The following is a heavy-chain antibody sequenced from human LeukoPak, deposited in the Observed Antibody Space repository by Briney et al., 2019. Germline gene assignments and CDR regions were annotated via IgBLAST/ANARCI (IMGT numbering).Heavy chain of an antibody. D-gene: IGHD3-10*01. V-gene: IGHV4-59*01. CDR2: IYYSGST. Sequence: SETLSLTCTVSGGSISSYYWSWIRQPSGKGLEWIGYIYYSGSTNYNPSLKSRVTISVDTSKNQFSLKLSSVTAADTAVYYCARIDLWFGELFYFDYWGQGTLVTVSS. CDR1: GGSISSYY. J-gene: IGHJ4*02. CDR3: ARIDLWFGELFYFDY.